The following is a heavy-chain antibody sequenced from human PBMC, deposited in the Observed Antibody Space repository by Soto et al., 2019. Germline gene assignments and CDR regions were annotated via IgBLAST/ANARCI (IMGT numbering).Heavy chain of an antibody. CDR3: VGGQYYFDY. Sequence: QVQLVESGGGVVQPGTSLRLSCAASGFPFTTYGMHWVREAPTKVLDWVAVISYDGSNKYYADSVRGRFTISRDNSKNTLYLQMNSLRPEDTALYYCVGGQYYFDYRGQGTLVTVSS. J-gene: IGHJ4*02. D-gene: IGHD3-10*01. CDR2: ISYDGSNK. V-gene: IGHV3-30*03. CDR1: GFPFTTYG.